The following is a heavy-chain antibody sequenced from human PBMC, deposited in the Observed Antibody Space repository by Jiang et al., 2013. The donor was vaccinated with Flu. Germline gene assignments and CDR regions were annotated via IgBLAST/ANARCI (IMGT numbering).Heavy chain of an antibody. V-gene: IGHV1-2*02. CDR1: GYTFTGYY. Sequence: GAEVKKPGASVKVSCKASGYTFTGYYMHWVRQAPGQGLEWMGWINPNSGGTNYAQKFQGRVTMTRDTSISTAYMELSRLRSDDTAVYYCARGLRRITYSGSYYYFDYWGQGTLVTVSS. J-gene: IGHJ4*02. CDR3: ARGLRRITYSGSYYYFDY. CDR2: INPNSGGT. D-gene: IGHD1-26*01.